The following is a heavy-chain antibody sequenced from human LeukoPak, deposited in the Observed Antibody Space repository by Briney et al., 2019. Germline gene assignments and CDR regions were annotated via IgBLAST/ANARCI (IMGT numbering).Heavy chain of an antibody. V-gene: IGHV3-7*03. Sequence: PGGSLRLSCAASGFTFNNYWMNWVRQAPGKGLEWVANIKQDGSEKYYGDSVKGRFTISRDNAKNSLYLQMNSLRAEDTAVYYCAKGADYYDSSGSDYWGQGTLVTVSS. CDR3: AKGADYYDSSGSDY. CDR2: IKQDGSEK. J-gene: IGHJ4*02. D-gene: IGHD3-22*01. CDR1: GFTFNNYW.